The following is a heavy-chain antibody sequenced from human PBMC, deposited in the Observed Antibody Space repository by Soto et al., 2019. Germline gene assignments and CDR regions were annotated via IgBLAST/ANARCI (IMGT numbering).Heavy chain of an antibody. CDR3: ATHHHLVAADTNRWFDA. CDR2: IYYSGST. V-gene: IGHV4-39*01. J-gene: IGHJ5*01. CDR1: GYSISTSSYS. D-gene: IGHD2-15*01. Sequence: QLQLQASGPGLVKPAETLSLSCTVSGYSISTSSYSWGWIRRPPGKRLEWIGSIYYSGSTYYNPSLRSRVTTSVDTSTSRFSLIRSSVTAADTAVYYCATHHHLVAADTNRWFDAWGPGTLVTVSS.